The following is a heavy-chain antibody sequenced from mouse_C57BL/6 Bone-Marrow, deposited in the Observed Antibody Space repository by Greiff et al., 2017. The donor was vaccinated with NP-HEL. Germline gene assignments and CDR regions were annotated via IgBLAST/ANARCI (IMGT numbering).Heavy chain of an antibody. J-gene: IGHJ2*01. CDR3: AIEEGQLWSYFDY. V-gene: IGHV1-74*01. D-gene: IGHD3-2*01. Sequence: QVQLQQPGAELVKPGASVKVSCKASGYTFTSYWMHWVKQRPGQGLEWIGRIHPSDSDTNYNQKFKGKATLTVDKSSSPAYMQLSSLTSEDSAVYYCAIEEGQLWSYFDYWGQGTTLTVSS. CDR2: IHPSDSDT. CDR1: GYTFTSYW.